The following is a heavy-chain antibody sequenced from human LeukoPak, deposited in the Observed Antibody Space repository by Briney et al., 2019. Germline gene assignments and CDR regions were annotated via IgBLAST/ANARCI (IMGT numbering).Heavy chain of an antibody. V-gene: IGHV3-33*01. Sequence: PGGSLRLSFAASGFTFSSYGMHWVRQAPGKGLEWVAVIWYDGSNKYYADSVKGRFTISRDNSKNTLYLQMNSLRAEDTAVYYCARDNYGSGNLYYYYGMDVWGQGTTVTVSS. J-gene: IGHJ6*02. CDR2: IWYDGSNK. D-gene: IGHD3-10*01. CDR3: ARDNYGSGNLYYYYGMDV. CDR1: GFTFSSYG.